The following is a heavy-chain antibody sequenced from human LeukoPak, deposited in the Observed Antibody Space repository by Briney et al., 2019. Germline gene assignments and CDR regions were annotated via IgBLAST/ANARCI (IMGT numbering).Heavy chain of an antibody. CDR2: NSGSGRTT. V-gene: IGHV3-23*01. CDR3: AKNVVVKRYIDY. CDR1: GFTFSNHA. Sequence: GGSLRLSCAASGFTFSNHAMSWVRQTPGKGLQCVSVNSGSGRTTEYADSVKGRFTISRDNSKNTLSLQMNSLRVEDTAIYYCAKNVVVKRYIDYWGQGTLVTVSS. D-gene: IGHD2-15*01. J-gene: IGHJ4*02.